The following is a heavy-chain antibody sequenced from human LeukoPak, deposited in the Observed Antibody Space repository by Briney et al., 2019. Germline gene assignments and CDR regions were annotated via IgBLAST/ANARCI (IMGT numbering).Heavy chain of an antibody. J-gene: IGHJ5*02. Sequence: GASVKVSCKASGYTFTSYAMNWVRQAPGQGLEWMGWINPNSGGTNYAQKFQGRVTMTRDTSISTAYMELSRLRSDDTAVYYCARVRTTVTTLGSWGQGTLVTVSS. CDR1: GYTFTSYA. D-gene: IGHD4-17*01. CDR3: ARVRTTVTTLGS. CDR2: INPNSGGT. V-gene: IGHV1-2*02.